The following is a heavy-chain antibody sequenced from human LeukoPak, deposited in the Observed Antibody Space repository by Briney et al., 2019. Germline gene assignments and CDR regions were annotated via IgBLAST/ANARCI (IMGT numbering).Heavy chain of an antibody. J-gene: IGHJ5*02. CDR1: GYFISSGYY. V-gene: IGHV4-38-2*01. Sequence: KPSETLSLTCAVSGYFISSGYYWGWMRQPPGEGLEWIGSIYHSGSTYYNPSLTSRVTISVDTSKNQFSLKLSSVTAADTAVYYCARRLQHNWFDPWGQGTLVTVSS. D-gene: IGHD5-24*01. CDR3: ARRLQHNWFDP. CDR2: IYHSGST.